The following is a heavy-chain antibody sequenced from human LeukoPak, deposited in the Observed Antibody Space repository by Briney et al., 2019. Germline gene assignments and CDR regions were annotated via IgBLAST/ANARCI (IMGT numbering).Heavy chain of an antibody. CDR2: IYHSGST. CDR3: ASNPDLYDSSGYYPY. V-gene: IGHV4-30-2*01. Sequence: SETLSLTCTVSGGSISSGGYYWSWIRQPPGKGLEWIGYIYHSGSTYYNPSLKSRVTISVDRSKNQFSLKLSSVTAADTAVYYCASNPDLYDSSGYYPYWGQGTLVTVSS. CDR1: GGSISSGGYY. D-gene: IGHD3-22*01. J-gene: IGHJ4*02.